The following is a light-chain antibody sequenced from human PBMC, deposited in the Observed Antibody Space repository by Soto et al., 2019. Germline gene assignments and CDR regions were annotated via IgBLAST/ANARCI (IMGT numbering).Light chain of an antibody. Sequence: QSVLTQPASVSGSPGQSITISCTGTSSDVGGYNYVSWYQQHPGKAPKLMVYDVTKRPSGVSYRFSGSKSGNTASLTISGLQAEDKADYYCSSYTNRRTIIFGGGTKLTVL. J-gene: IGLJ2*01. CDR3: SSYTNRRTII. CDR2: DVT. CDR1: SSDVGGYNY. V-gene: IGLV2-14*01.